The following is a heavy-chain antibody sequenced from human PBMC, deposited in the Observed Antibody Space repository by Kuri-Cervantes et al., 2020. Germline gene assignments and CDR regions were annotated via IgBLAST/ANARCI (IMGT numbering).Heavy chain of an antibody. CDR1: GYSISSGYY. CDR2: IYHSGST. CDR3: ARGTYGGVDY. Sequence: ESLKISCAVSGYSISSGYYWGWIRQPPGKGLEWIGSIYHSGSTYYNPSLKSRVTISVDTSKNQFSLKLSSVTAADTAVYYCARGTYGGVDYWGQGTRGTVSS. J-gene: IGHJ4*02. D-gene: IGHD3-10*01. V-gene: IGHV4-38-2*01.